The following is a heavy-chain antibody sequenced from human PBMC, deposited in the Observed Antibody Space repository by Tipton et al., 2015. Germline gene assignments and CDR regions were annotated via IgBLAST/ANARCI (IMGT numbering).Heavy chain of an antibody. CDR3: ARPRGPMIREAFDI. CDR2: ILYDGST. J-gene: IGHJ3*02. CDR1: SGSISRSY. D-gene: IGHD3-10*01. Sequence: TLSLTCTVSSGSISRSYWSWIRQPPGKGLEWIGYILYDGSTNYNPSLKSRLTISVDTSKNQFSLNLSSLTAADTAIYYCARPRGPMIREAFDIWGQGTMVTVSS. V-gene: IGHV4-59*08.